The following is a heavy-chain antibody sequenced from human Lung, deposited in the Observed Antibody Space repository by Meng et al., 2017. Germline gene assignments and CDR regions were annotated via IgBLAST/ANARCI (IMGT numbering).Heavy chain of an antibody. CDR1: RGSSSHSY. D-gene: IGHD4-11*01. Sequence: LQQWADGCFMPTYLLSLPCVVMRGSSSHSYWSWTRQPPGRGMELIGEINHSGSTNYNPSLESPSPISVDTSQNNLSLKLSSVTAADSAVYYCARGPTTMAHDFDYWGQGTLVTVSS. J-gene: IGHJ4*02. V-gene: IGHV4-34*01. CDR2: INHSGST. CDR3: ARGPTTMAHDFDY.